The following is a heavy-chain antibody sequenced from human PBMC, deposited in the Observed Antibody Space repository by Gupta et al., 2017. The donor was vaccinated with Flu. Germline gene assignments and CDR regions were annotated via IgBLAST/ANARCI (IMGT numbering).Heavy chain of an antibody. V-gene: IGHV3-74*01. CDR1: GFTFSSYW. D-gene: IGHD3-10*01. J-gene: IGHJ6*02. Sequence: EVQLVESGGGLVQPGGSLRLSCAASGFTFSSYWMHWVRQAPGKGLVWVSRINSDGSSTNYADSVKGRFTISRDNAKNTLYLQMNSLRAEDTAVYYCARFGGPYYYGMDVWGQGTTVTVSS. CDR2: INSDGSST. CDR3: ARFGGPYYYGMDV.